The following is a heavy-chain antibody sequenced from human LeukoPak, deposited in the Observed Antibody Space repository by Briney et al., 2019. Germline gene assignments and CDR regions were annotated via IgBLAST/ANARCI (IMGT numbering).Heavy chain of an antibody. Sequence: ASVKVSCKASGYTFTSYYMHWVRQAPGQGLEWMGIINPSGGSTSYAQKFQGRVTMTRDTSTSTVYMELSSLRSEDTAVYYCARVGYSSGWYTYYYYGMDVWGQGTTVTVSS. J-gene: IGHJ6*02. CDR1: GYTFTSYY. V-gene: IGHV1-46*01. CDR3: ARVGYSSGWYTYYYYGMDV. D-gene: IGHD6-19*01. CDR2: INPSGGST.